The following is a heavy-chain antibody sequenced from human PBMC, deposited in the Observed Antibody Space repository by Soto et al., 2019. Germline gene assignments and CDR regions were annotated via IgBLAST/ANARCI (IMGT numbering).Heavy chain of an antibody. CDR1: GGSVTSGSYY. CDR3: ARGGGLTATFDY. CDR2: IYYSGST. Sequence: LSLTCTVSGGSVTSGSYYWGWIRQPPGKGLEWIAYIYYSGSTNYNPSLKSRVTISEDTSKNQFSLKVSSVTAADTAVYFCARGGGLTATFDYWGQGTLVTVSS. V-gene: IGHV4-61*01. J-gene: IGHJ4*02. D-gene: IGHD5-18*01.